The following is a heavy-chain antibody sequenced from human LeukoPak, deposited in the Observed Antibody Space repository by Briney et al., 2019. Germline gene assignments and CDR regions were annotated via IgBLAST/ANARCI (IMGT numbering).Heavy chain of an antibody. CDR3: ARRRKLAAAEGVDY. D-gene: IGHD6-13*01. Sequence: QPSETLSLTCTVSGGSIRSNSYYWGWIRQPPGKGLEWIGSIYYSGSTYYNPSLKSRVTISVDTSKNQFSLKLSSVTAADTAVYYCARRRKLAAAEGVDYWGQGTLVTVSS. CDR2: IYYSGST. J-gene: IGHJ4*02. V-gene: IGHV4-39*01. CDR1: GGSIRSNSYY.